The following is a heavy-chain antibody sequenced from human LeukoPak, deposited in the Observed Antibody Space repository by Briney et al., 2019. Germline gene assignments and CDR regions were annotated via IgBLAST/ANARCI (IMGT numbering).Heavy chain of an antibody. CDR3: ANGGAYYYDSSGYYTLL. V-gene: IGHV3-30*02. D-gene: IGHD3-22*01. J-gene: IGHJ4*02. CDR1: GFTFNSYG. Sequence: GGSLRLSCAASGFTFNSYGMHWVRQAPGKGLEWVAFIQYAGSDKYYADSVKGRFTISRDNSKNTLYLQMNSLRAEDTAVYYCANGGAYYYDSSGYYTLLWGQGTLVTVSS. CDR2: IQYAGSDK.